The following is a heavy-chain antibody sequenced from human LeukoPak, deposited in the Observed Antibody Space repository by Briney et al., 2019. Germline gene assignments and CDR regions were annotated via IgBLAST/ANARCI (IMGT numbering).Heavy chain of an antibody. CDR1: GGAISSYY. CDR3: ARGRGEVVIAAWDVFDI. CDR2: MFYSGST. D-gene: IGHD2-15*01. J-gene: IGHJ3*02. V-gene: IGHV4-59*08. Sequence: SETLSLTCTVSGGAISSYYWSWIRQPPGQGLEWIAYMFYSGSTNYKPSLKSRVTISIDTSKNQFSLSLSSVTAADTAVYYCARGRGEVVIAAWDVFDIWGQGTMVTVSS.